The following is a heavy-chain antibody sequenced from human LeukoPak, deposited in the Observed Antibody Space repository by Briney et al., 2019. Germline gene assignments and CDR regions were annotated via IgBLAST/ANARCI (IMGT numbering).Heavy chain of an antibody. CDR2: ISGSGGST. CDR3: AKARVDSSGYYTAHYYFDY. J-gene: IGHJ4*02. V-gene: IGHV3-23*01. D-gene: IGHD3-22*01. CDR1: GFTFSSYS. Sequence: GGSLRLSCAASGFTFSSYSMNWVRQAPGKGLEWVSAISGSGGSTYYADSVKGRFTISRDNSKNTLYLQMNSLRAEDTAVYYCAKARVDSSGYYTAHYYFDYWGQGTLVTVSS.